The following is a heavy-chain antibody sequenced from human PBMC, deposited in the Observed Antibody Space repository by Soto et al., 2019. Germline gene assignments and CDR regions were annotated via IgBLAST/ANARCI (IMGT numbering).Heavy chain of an antibody. V-gene: IGHV4-59*12. J-gene: IGHJ4*02. CDR2: VYYNGST. Sequence: QVQLQQSGPGLVKPSETLSLTCTVSGGPIAPFYWTWIRQSPGKGLESIGYVYYNGSTNYNPALKGRVTISLDKSKSQFSLRLSSVTAADSAVYYCARTRGRGQWRDLYFDFWGQGSLVTVSS. CDR3: ARTRGRGQWRDLYFDF. D-gene: IGHD6-19*01. CDR1: GGPIAPFY.